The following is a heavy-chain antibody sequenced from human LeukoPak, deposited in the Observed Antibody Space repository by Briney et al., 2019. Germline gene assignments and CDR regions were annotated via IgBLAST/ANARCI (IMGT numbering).Heavy chain of an antibody. CDR2: IIPILGIA. J-gene: IGHJ6*02. Sequence: ASVKVSCKASGGTFSSYAISWVRQAPGQGLEWMGRIIPILGIANYAQKFQGRVTITADKSTSTAYMELSSLRSEDTAVYYCARDRVYSGYDYALDPYYYYGMDVWGQGTTVTVSS. D-gene: IGHD5-12*01. V-gene: IGHV1-69*04. CDR3: ARDRVYSGYDYALDPYYYYGMDV. CDR1: GGTFSSYA.